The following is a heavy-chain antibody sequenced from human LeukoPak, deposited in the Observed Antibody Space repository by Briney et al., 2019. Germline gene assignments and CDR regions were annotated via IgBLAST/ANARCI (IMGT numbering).Heavy chain of an antibody. Sequence: ASVKVSCKASGYTFTSYAMHWVRQAPGQRLEWMGWINAGNGNTKYSQEFQGRVTITADESTSTAYMELSSLRSEDTAVYYCAKVLITMVLPGFDPWGQGTLVTVSS. J-gene: IGHJ5*02. D-gene: IGHD3-10*01. V-gene: IGHV1-3*03. CDR2: INAGNGNT. CDR3: AKVLITMVLPGFDP. CDR1: GYTFTSYA.